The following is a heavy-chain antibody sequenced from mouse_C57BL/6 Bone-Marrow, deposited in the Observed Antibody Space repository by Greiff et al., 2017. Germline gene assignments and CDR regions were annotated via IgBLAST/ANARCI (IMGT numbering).Heavy chain of an antibody. Sequence: EVKLMESGGDLVKPGGSLKLSCAASGFTFSSYGMSWVRQTPDKRLEWVATISSGGSYTYYPDSVKGRFTISSDNAKNTLYLQMSSLKSEDTAMYYCAREEDDYDPFAYWGQGTLVTVSA. D-gene: IGHD2-4*01. CDR3: AREEDDYDPFAY. V-gene: IGHV5-6*01. CDR1: GFTFSSYG. J-gene: IGHJ3*01. CDR2: ISSGGSYT.